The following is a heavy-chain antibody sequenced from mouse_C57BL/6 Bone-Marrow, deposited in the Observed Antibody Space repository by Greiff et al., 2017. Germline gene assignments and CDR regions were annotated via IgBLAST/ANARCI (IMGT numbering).Heavy chain of an antibody. V-gene: IGHV1-66*01. CDR1: GYSFTSYY. J-gene: IGHJ3*01. Sequence: QVQLQQSGPELVKPGASVKISCKASGYSFTSYYIHWVKQRPGQGLEWIGWIYPGSGNTKYNEKFKGKATLTADTSSSTAYMQLSSLTSEDSAVYYCARSKGVTTGPAYWGQGTLVTVSA. D-gene: IGHD2-2*01. CDR2: IYPGSGNT. CDR3: ARSKGVTTGPAY.